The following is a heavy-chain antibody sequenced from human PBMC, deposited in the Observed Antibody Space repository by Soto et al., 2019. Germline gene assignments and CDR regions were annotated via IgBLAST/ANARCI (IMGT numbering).Heavy chain of an antibody. CDR1: GYTFTGYY. J-gene: IGHJ6*02. D-gene: IGHD1-7*01. Sequence: ASVKVSCKASGYTFTGYYMHWVRQAPGQGLEWMGWINPNSGGTNYAQKFQGRVTMTRDTSISTAYMELSRLRSDDTAVYYCARRQITGTIDYYYGMDVWGQGTTVTVSS. CDR3: ARRQITGTIDYYYGMDV. V-gene: IGHV1-2*02. CDR2: INPNSGGT.